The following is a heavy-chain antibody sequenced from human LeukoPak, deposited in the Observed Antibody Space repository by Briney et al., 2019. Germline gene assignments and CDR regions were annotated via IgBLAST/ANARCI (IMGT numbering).Heavy chain of an antibody. V-gene: IGHV3-33*01. CDR3: ARNGITMVRGVIDY. CDR1: GFTFSSYG. D-gene: IGHD3-10*01. Sequence: AGGSLRLSCAASGFTFSSYGMHWVRQAPGKGLEWVAVIWYDGSNKYYADSVKGRFTISRDNSKNTLYLQMNSLRAEDTAVYYCARNGITMVRGVIDYWGQGTLVTVSS. J-gene: IGHJ4*02. CDR2: IWYDGSNK.